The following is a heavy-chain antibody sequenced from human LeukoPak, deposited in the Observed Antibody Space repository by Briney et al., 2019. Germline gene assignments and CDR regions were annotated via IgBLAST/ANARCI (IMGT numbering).Heavy chain of an antibody. CDR2: VSAYNGNT. CDR1: GYIFTSFG. V-gene: IGHV1-18*01. Sequence: ASVKVSCKASGYIFTSFGLSWVRQAPGQGLEWMGWVSAYNGNTNYAQDLLGRVTMTTDTSTSTGYMELRSLRSDDTAVYYCVRDLGETGSIFWDYWGQGTLVTVSS. J-gene: IGHJ4*02. CDR3: VRDLGETGSIFWDY. D-gene: IGHD3-9*01.